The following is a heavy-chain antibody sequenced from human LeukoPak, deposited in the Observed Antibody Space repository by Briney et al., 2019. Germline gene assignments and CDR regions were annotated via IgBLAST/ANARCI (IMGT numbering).Heavy chain of an antibody. CDR3: AKDSTTVTTPFDY. D-gene: IGHD4-17*01. J-gene: IGHJ4*02. CDR2: ISASGGST. CDR1: GFTFISYA. V-gene: IGHV3-23*01. Sequence: TGGSLRLSCAVSGFTFISYAMSWVRQAPGKGLEWVSVISASGGSTYYANSVKGRFTISRDNSKNTLYLQMNSLRAEDTAVYYCAKDSTTVTTPFDYWGQGTLVTVSS.